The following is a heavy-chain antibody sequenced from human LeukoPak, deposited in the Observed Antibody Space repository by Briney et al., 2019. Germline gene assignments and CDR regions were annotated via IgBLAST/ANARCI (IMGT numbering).Heavy chain of an antibody. CDR1: GYTFTSYA. CDR3: ARFPVYCSSTSCLYYFDY. CDR2: INAGNGNT. Sequence: WASVNVSCTASGYTFTSYAMHLVRQAPGQRLEWMGWINAGNGNTKYSQKFQGRVTITRDTSASTAYMELSSLRSEDTAVYYCARFPVYCSSTSCLYYFDYWGQGTLVTVSS. V-gene: IGHV1-3*01. D-gene: IGHD2-2*01. J-gene: IGHJ4*02.